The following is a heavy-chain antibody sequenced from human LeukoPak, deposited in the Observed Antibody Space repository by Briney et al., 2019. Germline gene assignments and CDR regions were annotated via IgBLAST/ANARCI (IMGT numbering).Heavy chain of an antibody. CDR2: ISSSSSYI. CDR1: GFTFSSYS. J-gene: IGHJ3*02. CDR3: ARAKDYCSSTSCYDAFDI. Sequence: GGSLRLSCAASGFTFSSYSMNWVRPAPGQGLEGVSSISSSSSYIYYADSAKGRFTISRDNAKNSLYLQMNSLRAEDTAVYYCARAKDYCSSTSCYDAFDIWGQGTMVTVSS. D-gene: IGHD2-2*01. V-gene: IGHV3-21*01.